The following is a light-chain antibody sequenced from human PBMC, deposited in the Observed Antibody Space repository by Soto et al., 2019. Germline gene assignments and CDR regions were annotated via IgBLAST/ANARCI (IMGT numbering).Light chain of an antibody. CDR3: SSYTTSSTLV. Sequence: QSALTQPASVSGSPGQSITVSCTGTSSDVGGYKYVSWYQHHPGRAPKLMIYEVSNWPSGVSHRFSGSKSGNTASLTISGLQPEDEADYYCSSYTTSSTLVFGTGTKLTVL. V-gene: IGLV2-14*01. CDR1: SSDVGGYKY. CDR2: EVS. J-gene: IGLJ1*01.